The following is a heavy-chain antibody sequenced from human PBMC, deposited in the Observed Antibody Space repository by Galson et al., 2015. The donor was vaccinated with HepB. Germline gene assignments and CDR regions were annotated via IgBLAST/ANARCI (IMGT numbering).Heavy chain of an antibody. J-gene: IGHJ4*02. D-gene: IGHD2-21*02. Sequence: SLRLSCAASGFTFSSYGMHWVRQAPGKGLEWVAVIWYDGSNKYYADSVKGRFTISRDNSKNTLYLQMNSLRAEDTAVYYCGRKRRPYCGGDCYLDYWGQGTLVTVSS. CDR3: GRKRRPYCGGDCYLDY. CDR2: IWYDGSNK. CDR1: GFTFSSYG. V-gene: IGHV3-33*08.